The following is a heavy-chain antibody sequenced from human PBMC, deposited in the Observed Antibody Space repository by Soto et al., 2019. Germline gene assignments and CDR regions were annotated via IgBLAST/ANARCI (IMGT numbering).Heavy chain of an antibody. Sequence: QVQLVQSGAEVKKPGSSVKVSCKASGGPFSSYTISWVRQAPGQGLEWMGRIIPILGIANYAQKFQGRVTITADKSTSTANMELSSLRSEDTAVYYCARVAMTTGTTAGFDPWGQGTLVTVSS. V-gene: IGHV1-69*02. CDR1: GGPFSSYT. D-gene: IGHD4-17*01. CDR2: IIPILGIA. J-gene: IGHJ5*02. CDR3: ARVAMTTGTTAGFDP.